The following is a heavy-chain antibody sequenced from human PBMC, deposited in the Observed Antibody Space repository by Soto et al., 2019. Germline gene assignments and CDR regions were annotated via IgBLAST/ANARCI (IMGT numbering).Heavy chain of an antibody. Sequence: QVQLVQSGAEVKKPGASVKVSCKASGYTFTSYGISWVRQAPGQGLEWMGWISAYNGNTNYAQKLQGRVTMTTDTSTSTAYRELRSLRSDDTAVYYCARDAFDDYVWGSYRYHGMDVWCQGSTVTVFS. J-gene: IGHJ6*02. CDR1: GYTFTSYG. V-gene: IGHV1-18*04. CDR2: ISAYNGNT. D-gene: IGHD3-16*02. CDR3: ARDAFDDYVWGSYRYHGMDV.